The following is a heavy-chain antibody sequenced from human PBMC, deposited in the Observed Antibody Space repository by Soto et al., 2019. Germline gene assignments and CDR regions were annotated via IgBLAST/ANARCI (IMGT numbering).Heavy chain of an antibody. Sequence: GGSLRLSCAASGFTFDDYAMHWVRQAPGKGLEWVSGISWNSGSIGYADSVKGRFTISRDNAKNSLYLQMNSLRAEDTALYYCAKGEYKYSYGYPFDYWGQGTLVTVSS. CDR1: GFTFDDYA. D-gene: IGHD5-18*01. CDR2: ISWNSGSI. V-gene: IGHV3-9*01. J-gene: IGHJ4*02. CDR3: AKGEYKYSYGYPFDY.